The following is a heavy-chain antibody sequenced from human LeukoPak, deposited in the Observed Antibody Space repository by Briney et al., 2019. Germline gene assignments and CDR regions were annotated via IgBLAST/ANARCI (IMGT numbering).Heavy chain of an antibody. CDR2: ISSSSSYK. D-gene: IGHD2-2*02. CDR1: GCTFSSYS. Sequence: PGGTLRLSCAASGCTFSSYSMNWVRQAPGKGLEWVASISSSSSYKYYADPVKGGFTLSRENAKKSLYLQMNRLRAEDTAGYFCASGRDYCSSTSCYKYYFDYWGQGTLVTVPS. CDR3: ASGRDYCSSTSCYKYYFDY. V-gene: IGHV3-21*04. J-gene: IGHJ4*02.